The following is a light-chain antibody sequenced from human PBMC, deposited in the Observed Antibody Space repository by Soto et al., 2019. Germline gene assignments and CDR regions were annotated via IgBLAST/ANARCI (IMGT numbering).Light chain of an antibody. J-gene: IGKJ4*01. CDR2: AAS. V-gene: IGKV1-12*01. CDR3: HQSSTFPFT. Sequence: DIQMTQSPSSLAASVGDRVTITCRASQLISSWLVWYQQKPGHAPKLLIYAASNLQSGVPSRFSGSASGTEFTLTSSSLQPEVFATYYCHQSSTFPFTFGGGTEVQIK. CDR1: QLISSW.